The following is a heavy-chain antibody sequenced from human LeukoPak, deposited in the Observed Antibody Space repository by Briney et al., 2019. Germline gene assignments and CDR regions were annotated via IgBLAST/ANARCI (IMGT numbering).Heavy chain of an antibody. CDR1: GFTFSSYS. CDR2: ISSSSSYI. CDR3: ARDPGYCSGGSCQYYYYYYMDV. Sequence: GGSLRLSCAASGFTFSSYSMNWVRQAPGKGLEWVSSISSSSSYIYYADSVKGRFTISRDNAKNSLYLQRNSLRAEDTAVYYCARDPGYCSGGSCQYYYYYYMDVWGKGTPVTVSS. D-gene: IGHD2-15*01. J-gene: IGHJ6*03. V-gene: IGHV3-21*01.